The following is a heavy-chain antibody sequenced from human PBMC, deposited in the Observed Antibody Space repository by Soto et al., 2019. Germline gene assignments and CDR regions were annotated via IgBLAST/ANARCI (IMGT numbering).Heavy chain of an antibody. CDR2: IIPIFGTA. V-gene: IGHV1-69*13. CDR3: AGWVKEMATILKIRFDY. J-gene: IGHJ4*02. D-gene: IGHD5-12*01. CDR1: GGTFSSYA. Sequence: SVKVSCKASGGTFSSYAISWVRQAPGQGLEWMGGIIPIFGTANYAQKFQGRVTITADESTSTAYMELSSLRSEDTAVYYCAGWVKEMATILKIRFDYWGQGTLVTVSS.